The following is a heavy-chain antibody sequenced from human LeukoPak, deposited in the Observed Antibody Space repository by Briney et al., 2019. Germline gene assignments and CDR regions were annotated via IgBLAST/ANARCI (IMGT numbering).Heavy chain of an antibody. Sequence: SETLSLTCTVSGYSISSYYWTWIRQPPGKGLEWIGYIYYSGSTNYNPSLKSRVTISVDTAKNQFSLKLNSVTATDTAVYYCARMSNSSPIIDYWGQGTLVTVSS. CDR2: IYYSGST. CDR3: ARMSNSSPIIDY. CDR1: GYSISSYY. J-gene: IGHJ4*02. D-gene: IGHD6-13*01. V-gene: IGHV4-59*01.